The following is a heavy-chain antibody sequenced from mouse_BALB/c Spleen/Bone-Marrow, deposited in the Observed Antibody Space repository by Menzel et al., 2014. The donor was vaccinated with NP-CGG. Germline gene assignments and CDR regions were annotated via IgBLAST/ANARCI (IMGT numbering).Heavy chain of an antibody. CDR3: ASGNYYYAMDY. CDR1: GYTFTDYA. J-gene: IGHJ4*01. D-gene: IGHD2-1*01. Sequence: QVQLQQSGAELVRPGVSVKTSCKGSGYTFTDYAMHWVKQSHAKSLEWIGVISTYYGDASYNQKFKGKATMTVDKSSSTAYMELARLTSEDSAIYYCASGNYYYAMDYWGQGTSVTVSS. CDR2: ISTYYGDA. V-gene: IGHV1S137*01.